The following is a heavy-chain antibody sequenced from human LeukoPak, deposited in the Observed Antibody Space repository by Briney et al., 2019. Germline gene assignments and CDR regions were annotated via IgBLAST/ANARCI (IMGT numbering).Heavy chain of an antibody. J-gene: IGHJ4*02. D-gene: IGHD3-16*01. Sequence: PGGSLRLSCAVSGFAFSTYAMGWVRQAPGRGLEGVSALSANGANTYYADSVKGRFTISRDNSKYMLYLQMNSLRADDTAVYYCAKDFRGSYDYRGQGALVTVSS. CDR1: GFAFSTYA. CDR2: LSANGANT. CDR3: AKDFRGSYDY. V-gene: IGHV3-23*01.